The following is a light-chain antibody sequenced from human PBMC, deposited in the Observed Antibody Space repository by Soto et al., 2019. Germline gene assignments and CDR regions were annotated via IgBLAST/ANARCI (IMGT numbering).Light chain of an antibody. CDR3: QQRSNWPPT. V-gene: IGKV3-11*01. CDR1: RSVSSY. J-gene: IGKJ4*01. CDR2: DAS. Sequence: EIVLTQSPATLSLSPGERATLSCRASRSVSSYLAWYQQKPGQAPRLLIYDASNRATGIPARFSGSGSGTEFTLTISSLEPEDFAVYYCQQRSNWPPTFGGGTKVEIK.